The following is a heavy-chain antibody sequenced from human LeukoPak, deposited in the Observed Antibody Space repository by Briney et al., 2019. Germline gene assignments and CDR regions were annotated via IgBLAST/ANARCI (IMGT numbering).Heavy chain of an antibody. V-gene: IGHV3-74*01. CDR3: VTDRYSDSAFGD. Sequence: GGSLRLSCAASGITVSSFWMHWVRRAPGEGLVWVSRINSDGSVTNYADSVEGRFTISRDNAKNTLYLQMNDLRAEDTAVYYCVTDRYSDSAFGDWGQGTLVTVSS. D-gene: IGHD1-26*01. CDR2: INSDGSVT. CDR1: GITVSSFW. J-gene: IGHJ4*02.